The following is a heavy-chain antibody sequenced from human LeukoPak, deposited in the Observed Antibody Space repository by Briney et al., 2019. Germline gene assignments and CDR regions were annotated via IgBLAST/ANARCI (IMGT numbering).Heavy chain of an antibody. CDR2: ISSSGSTI. V-gene: IGHV3-11*01. CDR3: AKDCYGDGGVYYFDY. CDR1: GFTFSDYY. Sequence: SGGSLRLSCAASGFTFSDYYMSWIRQAPGKGLEWVSYISSSGSTIYYADSVKGRFTISRDNAKNSLYLQMNSLRAEDTAVYYCAKDCYGDGGVYYFDYWGQGTLVTVSS. D-gene: IGHD4-17*01. J-gene: IGHJ4*02.